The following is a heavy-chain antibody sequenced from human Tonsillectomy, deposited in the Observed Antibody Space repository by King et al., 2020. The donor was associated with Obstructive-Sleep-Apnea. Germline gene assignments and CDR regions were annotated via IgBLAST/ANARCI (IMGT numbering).Heavy chain of an antibody. V-gene: IGHV3-21*01. J-gene: IGHJ4*02. CDR3: ARDKMVRGGTFDY. Sequence: VQLVESGGGLVKPGGSLRLSCAASGFTFSSYSMNWVRQAPGKGLEWVSSISSSSSYIYYADSVKGRFTISRDNAKNSLYLQMNSLRAEDTAVYYCARDKMVRGGTFDYWGQGTLVTVSS. D-gene: IGHD3-10*01. CDR2: ISSSSSYI. CDR1: GFTFSSYS.